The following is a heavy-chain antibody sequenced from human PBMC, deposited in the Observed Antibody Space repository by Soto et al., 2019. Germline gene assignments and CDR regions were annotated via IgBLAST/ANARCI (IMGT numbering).Heavy chain of an antibody. D-gene: IGHD1-26*01. CDR2: IYYSGST. Sequence: SETLSLTCTVSGGSIRSYYWSWIRQPPGKGLEWIGYIYYSGSTNYNPSLKSRVTISVDTSKNQFSLKLSSVTAADTAVYYCAISRGVPSGSYYYFDYWGQGTLVTVSS. J-gene: IGHJ4*02. CDR1: GGSIRSYY. V-gene: IGHV4-59*01. CDR3: AISRGVPSGSYYYFDY.